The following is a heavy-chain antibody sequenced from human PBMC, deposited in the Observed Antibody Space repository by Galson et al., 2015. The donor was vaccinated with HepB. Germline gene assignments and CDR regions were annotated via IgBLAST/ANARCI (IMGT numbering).Heavy chain of an antibody. J-gene: IGHJ4*02. CDR2: IGSNANNYAT. CDR1: GFTFSGSA. D-gene: IGHD5-12*01. CDR3: TRLGDLSGYSSC. Sequence: SLRLSCAGSGFTFSGSAMHWVRQTSGTGLEWIGRIGSNANNYATAYKASVEGRFTISRDDSKNTAYLQMNSLRTEDTAMYYCTRLGDLSGYSSCWGQGTLVTVSS. V-gene: IGHV3-73*01.